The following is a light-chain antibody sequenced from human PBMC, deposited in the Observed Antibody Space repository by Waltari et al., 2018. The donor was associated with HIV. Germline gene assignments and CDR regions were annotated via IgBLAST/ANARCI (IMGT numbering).Light chain of an antibody. CDR3: QHLNSYPPFT. Sequence: DIQLTKSPSFMSASVGDRVTINCRASQAISSNLAWYQQKPGQAPTLLIYAASSLPSGVPSRFSGSGSGTEFTLTIRSLQPEDFATYYCQHLNSYPPFTFGPGTTVD. J-gene: IGKJ3*01. CDR1: QAISSN. V-gene: IGKV1-9*01. CDR2: AAS.